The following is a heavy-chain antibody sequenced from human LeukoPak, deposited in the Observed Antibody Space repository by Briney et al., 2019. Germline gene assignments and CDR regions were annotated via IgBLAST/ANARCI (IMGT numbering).Heavy chain of an antibody. Sequence: SVKVSCKASGGTFNSYAISWVRQAPGQGLEWMGGIIPIFGTANYAQKFQGRVTITADESTSTAYMELRSLRSDDTAVYYCARDGSSRAFDIWGQGTMVTVSS. J-gene: IGHJ3*02. V-gene: IGHV1-69*13. CDR1: GGTFNSYA. CDR3: ARDGSSRAFDI. D-gene: IGHD6-6*01. CDR2: IIPIFGTA.